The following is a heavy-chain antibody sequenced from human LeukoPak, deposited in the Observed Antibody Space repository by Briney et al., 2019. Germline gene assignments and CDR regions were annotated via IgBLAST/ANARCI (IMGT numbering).Heavy chain of an antibody. J-gene: IGHJ5*02. CDR2: MNPNSGNT. CDR3: ARGPRIAAAGDTYNWFDP. V-gene: IGHV1-8*01. D-gene: IGHD6-13*01. CDR1: GYTFTSYD. Sequence: ASVKVSCKASGYTFTSYDINWVRQATGQGLEWMGWMNPNSGNTGYAQKFQGRVTMTRNTSISTAYMELSSLRSEDTAVYYCARGPRIAAAGDTYNWFDPWGQGTLVTVSS.